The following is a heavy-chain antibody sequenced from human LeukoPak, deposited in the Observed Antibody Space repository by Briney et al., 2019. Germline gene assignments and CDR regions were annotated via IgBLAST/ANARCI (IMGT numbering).Heavy chain of an antibody. Sequence: GGSLRLSCAASGFTFSSYGMTWVRQAPGRGLEWVSSISGSGGRTYYADSVKGRFTISRDNAKNMLFLQMNNLRVEDTAVYYCAREGGSSRNFDYWGQGTLVTVSS. CDR1: GFTFSSYG. J-gene: IGHJ4*02. CDR3: AREGGSSRNFDY. CDR2: ISGSGGRT. D-gene: IGHD6-13*01. V-gene: IGHV3-23*01.